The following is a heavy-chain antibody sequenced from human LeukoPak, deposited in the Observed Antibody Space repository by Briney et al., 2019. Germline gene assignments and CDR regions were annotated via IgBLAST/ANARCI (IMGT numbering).Heavy chain of an antibody. J-gene: IGHJ6*02. Sequence: QSGGSLRLSCAASGFTVSSNHVTWVRQAPGKGLECVSVIDGGGNAYYADSVKGRFTISRDNSKNTLYLQMNSLRAEDTAVYYCARYSSSWYSFSPYGMDVWGQGTTVTVSS. D-gene: IGHD6-13*01. CDR2: IDGGGNA. CDR3: ARYSSSWYSFSPYGMDV. V-gene: IGHV3-53*01. CDR1: GFTVSSNH.